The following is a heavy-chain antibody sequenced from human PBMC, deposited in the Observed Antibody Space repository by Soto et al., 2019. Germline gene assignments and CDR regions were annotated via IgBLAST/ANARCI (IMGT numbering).Heavy chain of an antibody. D-gene: IGHD1-7*01. CDR3: AREATGTSQVFDY. CDR1: GGTFSSCA. Sequence: ASVKVSCKASGGTFSSCAISWVRQAPGQGLEWMGGIIPIFGTANYAQKFQGRVTITADESTSTAYMELSSLRSEDTAVYYCAREATGTSQVFDYWGQGTLVTVSS. J-gene: IGHJ4*02. CDR2: IIPIFGTA. V-gene: IGHV1-69*13.